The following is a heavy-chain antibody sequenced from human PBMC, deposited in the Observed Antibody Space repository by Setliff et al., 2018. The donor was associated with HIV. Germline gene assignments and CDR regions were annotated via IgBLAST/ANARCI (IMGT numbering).Heavy chain of an antibody. J-gene: IGHJ5*02. V-gene: IGHV4-61*01. D-gene: IGHD7-27*01. CDR3: ARGQPLTGEAHLFDP. CDR1: GGSISSGYY. CDR2: IYYSGST. Sequence: SETLSLTCSVSGGSISSGYYWSWIRQPPGRGLEWIGYIYYSGSTTYNPSLKSRATISLDSSMNQFSLKLRSVTAADTAVYYCARGQPLTGEAHLFDPWGQGTLVTVSS.